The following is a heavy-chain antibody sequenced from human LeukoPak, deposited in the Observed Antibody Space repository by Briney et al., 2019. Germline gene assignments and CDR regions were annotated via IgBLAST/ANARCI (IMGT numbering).Heavy chain of an antibody. CDR1: GYTFTRYG. CDR3: ARADTTFGVVTSALAFDI. CDR2: ISAYNGNA. V-gene: IGHV1-18*01. J-gene: IGHJ3*02. Sequence: ASVKVSCKASGYTFTRYGINWVRQAPGHRLEWRGWISAYNGNATLAQNLQARVTMTTDTSTSTSYMELRSLRSDDTAVYYCARADTTFGVVTSALAFDIWGQGTMVIVSS. D-gene: IGHD3-3*01.